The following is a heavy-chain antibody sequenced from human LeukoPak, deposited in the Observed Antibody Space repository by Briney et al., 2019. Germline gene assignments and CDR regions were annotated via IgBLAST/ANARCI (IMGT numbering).Heavy chain of an antibody. CDR3: ARGPRLAYCGGDCLITGEYAGQDAFDI. CDR2: IYHSGST. V-gene: IGHV4-30-2*01. D-gene: IGHD2-21*02. CDR1: GGSISSGGYY. J-gene: IGHJ3*02. Sequence: PSETLSLTCTVSGGSISSGGYYWSWIRQPPGKGLEWIGYIYHSGSTYYNPSLKSRVTISVDRSKNQFSLKLSSVTAADTAVYYCARGPRLAYCGGDCLITGEYAGQDAFDIWGQGTMVTVSS.